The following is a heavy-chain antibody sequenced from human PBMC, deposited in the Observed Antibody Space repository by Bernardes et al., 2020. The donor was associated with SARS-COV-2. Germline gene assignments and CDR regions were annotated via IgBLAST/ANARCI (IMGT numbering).Heavy chain of an antibody. Sequence: GGSLRLSCAVSGFSVSSKYMNWVRQAPGKGLEWLSVIYNDGSTFYADSVKGRFTISRDNSKNTVYLQMNSLRVEDTAVYYCARGLWFGAYWGQGTLVTVSS. CDR3: ARGLWFGAY. V-gene: IGHV3-53*01. CDR1: GFSVSSKY. CDR2: IYNDGST. D-gene: IGHD3-10*01. J-gene: IGHJ4*02.